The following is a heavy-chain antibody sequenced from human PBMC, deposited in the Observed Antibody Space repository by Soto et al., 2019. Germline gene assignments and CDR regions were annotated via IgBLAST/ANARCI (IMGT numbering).Heavy chain of an antibody. Sequence: SETLSLTCTVSGGSISSGGYYWSWIRQHPGKGLEWIGYIYYSGSTYYNPSLKSRVTISVDTSKNQFSLKLSSVTAADTAVYYCARRYCSGGSCYWFDPWGQGTLVTVSS. CDR1: GGSISSGGYY. CDR2: IYYSGST. J-gene: IGHJ5*02. V-gene: IGHV4-31*03. CDR3: ARRYCSGGSCYWFDP. D-gene: IGHD2-15*01.